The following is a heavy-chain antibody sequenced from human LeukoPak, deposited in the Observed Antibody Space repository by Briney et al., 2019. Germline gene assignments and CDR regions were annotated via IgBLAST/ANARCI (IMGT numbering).Heavy chain of an antibody. J-gene: IGHJ5*02. CDR3: AREITGTTRLFDP. V-gene: IGHV4-39*07. CDR2: IYYSGST. Sequence: SETLSLTCTVSGGSISSSSYYWGWIRQPPGKGLEWIGSIYYSGSTNYNPSLKSRVTISVDTSKNQFSLKLSSVTAADTAVYYCAREITGTTRLFDPWGQGTLVTVSS. CDR1: GGSISSSSYY. D-gene: IGHD1-7*01.